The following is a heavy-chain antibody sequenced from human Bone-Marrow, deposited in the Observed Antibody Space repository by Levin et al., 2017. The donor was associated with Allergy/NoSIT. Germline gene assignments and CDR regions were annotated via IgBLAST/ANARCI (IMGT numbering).Heavy chain of an antibody. D-gene: IGHD6-13*01. J-gene: IGHJ6*02. CDR2: IKSKTDGGTT. CDR3: TTDRRITSAGTYSYGMDV. Sequence: GGSLRLSCAASGFTFTNAWMSWVRQAPGKGLEWVGRIKSKTDGGTTDYAAPVKGRFTISRDDSKNTLYLQMNSLKTEDTAVYYCTTDRRITSAGTYSYGMDVWGQGTTVTVSS. V-gene: IGHV3-15*01. CDR1: GFTFTNAW.